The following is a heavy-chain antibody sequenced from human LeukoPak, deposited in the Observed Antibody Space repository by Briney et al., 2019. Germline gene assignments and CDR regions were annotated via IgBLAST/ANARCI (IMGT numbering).Heavy chain of an antibody. CDR1: GDSVSSNNAA. V-gene: IGHV6-1*01. CDR2: TYYRSKWYY. CDR3: AREDRLSFDT. Sequence: SQTLSLTCAISGDSVSSNNAAWHWLRQSPSRGLEWLGRTYYRSKWYYDYAVSLKGRVTINPDTSKNHFSLQLSSVAPADTAVYFCAREDRLSFDTWGQGTMVTVSS. D-gene: IGHD5-12*01. J-gene: IGHJ3*02.